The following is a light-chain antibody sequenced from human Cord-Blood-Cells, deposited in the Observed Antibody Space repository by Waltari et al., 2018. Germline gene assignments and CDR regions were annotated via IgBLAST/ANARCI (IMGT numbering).Light chain of an antibody. Sequence: QSALTPPASVSGSPGQSIPISCTGTSSHVGGYNYVSWYQQHPGKAPKLMIYDVSNRPSGVSNRFSGSKSGNTASLTISGLQAEDEADYYCSSYTSSSVVFGGGTKLTVL. CDR2: DVS. V-gene: IGLV2-14*01. CDR3: SSYTSSSVV. J-gene: IGLJ2*01. CDR1: SSHVGGYNY.